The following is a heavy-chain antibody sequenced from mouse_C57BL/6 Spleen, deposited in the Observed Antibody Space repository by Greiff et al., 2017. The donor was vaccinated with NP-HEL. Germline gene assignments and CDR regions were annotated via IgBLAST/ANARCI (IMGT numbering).Heavy chain of an antibody. CDR2: INYDGSST. V-gene: IGHV5-16*01. CDR1: GFTFSDYY. J-gene: IGHJ4*01. Sequence: EVMLVESEGGLVQPGSSMKLSCTASGFTFSDYYMAWVRQVPEKGLEWVANINYDGSSTYYLDSLKSRFIISRDNAKNILYLQMSSLKSEDTATYYCARYSNYPDYYAMDYWGQGTTVTVSS. CDR3: ARYSNYPDYYAMDY. D-gene: IGHD2-5*01.